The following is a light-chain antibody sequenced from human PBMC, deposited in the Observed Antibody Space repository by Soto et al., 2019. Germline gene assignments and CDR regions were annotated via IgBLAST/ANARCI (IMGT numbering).Light chain of an antibody. J-gene: IGKJ5*01. Sequence: DVEMTQSPSSLSSSVGDRVSITCRASQNIITYLNWYQQKPGQAPKFLIYAASSLQSGVPSRFSGRGYGTDFTLTITSLQPEDFATYFCQQGYETPITVGQGTRLEIK. CDR2: AAS. V-gene: IGKV1-39*01. CDR3: QQGYETPIT. CDR1: QNIITY.